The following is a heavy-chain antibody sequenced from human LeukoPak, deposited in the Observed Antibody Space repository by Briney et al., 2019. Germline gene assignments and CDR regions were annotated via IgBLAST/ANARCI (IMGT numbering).Heavy chain of an antibody. CDR1: GFTFSSYG. Sequence: GWSLRLSCPASGFTFSSYGMHWVRQAPGKGLEWVAVISYDGSNKYYADPVKGRFTISRDISTDTLWLQMDSLRTEDTAVYYCAKGPLRGTAAAIDFWGQGTLLTVSS. CDR2: ISYDGSNK. V-gene: IGHV3-30*18. D-gene: IGHD2-2*01. J-gene: IGHJ4*02. CDR3: AKGPLRGTAAAIDF.